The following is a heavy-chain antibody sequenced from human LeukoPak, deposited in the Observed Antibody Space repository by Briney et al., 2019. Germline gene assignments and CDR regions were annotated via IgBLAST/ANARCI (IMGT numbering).Heavy chain of an antibody. CDR1: GYTFTSYY. CDR3: ARDPPASSSIAASPGGY. D-gene: IGHD6-6*01. V-gene: IGHV1-46*01. J-gene: IGHJ4*02. CDR2: INPSGGST. Sequence: GASVKVSCKASGYTFTSYYMHWVRQAPGQGLEWMGIINPSGGSTSYTQKFQGRVTMTRDMSTSTVYMELSSLRSEDTAVYYCARDPPASSSIAASPGGYWGQGTLVTVSS.